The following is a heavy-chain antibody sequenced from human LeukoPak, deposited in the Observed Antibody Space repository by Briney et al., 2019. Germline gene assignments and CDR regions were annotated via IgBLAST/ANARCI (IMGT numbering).Heavy chain of an antibody. CDR1: GGTFSSCA. J-gene: IGHJ5*02. CDR2: IIPIFGTA. Sequence: SVKVSCKASGGTFSSCAISWLRQAPGQGLEWMGGIIPIFGTANYAQKFQGRVTITTDESTSTAYMELSSLRSEDTAVYYCARDPGGKVWGNWFDPWGQGTLVTVSS. CDR3: ARDPGGKVWGNWFDP. V-gene: IGHV1-69*05. D-gene: IGHD4-23*01.